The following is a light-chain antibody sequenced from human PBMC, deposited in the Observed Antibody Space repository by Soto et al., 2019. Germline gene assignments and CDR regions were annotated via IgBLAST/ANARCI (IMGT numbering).Light chain of an antibody. CDR1: SSNIGAGYD. J-gene: IGLJ1*01. V-gene: IGLV1-40*01. Sequence: QSVLTQPPSVSGAPGQRVTISCTGSSSNIGAGYDVHWYQQLPGTAPKLLIYGNSNRPSGVPDRFSGSKSDTSASLTISGLQAEDEAHYYCSSYTSDNRDYVFATGTKV. CDR3: SSYTSDNRDYV. CDR2: GNS.